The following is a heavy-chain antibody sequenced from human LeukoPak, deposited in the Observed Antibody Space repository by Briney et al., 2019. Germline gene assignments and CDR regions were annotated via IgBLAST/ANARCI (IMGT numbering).Heavy chain of an antibody. D-gene: IGHD6-19*01. J-gene: IGHJ4*02. CDR2: ISYDGSNK. Sequence: GGSLRLSCAASGFTFSSYGMHWVRQAPGKGLEWVAVISYDGSNKYYADSVKGRFTISRDNSKNTLYLQMNSLRAEDTAVYYCASWCGIAVADPGYFDYWGQGTLVTVSS. V-gene: IGHV3-30*03. CDR1: GFTFSSYG. CDR3: ASWCGIAVADPGYFDY.